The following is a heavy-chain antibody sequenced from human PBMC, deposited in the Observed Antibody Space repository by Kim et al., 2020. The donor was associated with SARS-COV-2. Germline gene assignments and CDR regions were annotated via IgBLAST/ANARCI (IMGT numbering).Heavy chain of an antibody. D-gene: IGHD3-3*01. CDR2: IYYSGST. Sequence: SETLSLTCTVSGGSISSSSYYWGWIRQPPGKGLEWIGSIYYSGSTYYNPSLKSRVTISVDTCKNQFSLKLSSVTAADTAVYYCARHKPPITIFGVVPGRYFDYWGQGTLVTVSS. V-gene: IGHV4-39*01. CDR3: ARHKPPITIFGVVPGRYFDY. CDR1: GGSISSSSYY. J-gene: IGHJ4*02.